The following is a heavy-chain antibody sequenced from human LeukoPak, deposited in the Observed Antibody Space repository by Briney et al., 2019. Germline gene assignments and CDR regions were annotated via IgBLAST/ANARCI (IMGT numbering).Heavy chain of an antibody. Sequence: GGSLRLSCAASGFTFSSYAMSWVRQAPGKGLEWVSAISGSGGSTYYADSVKGRFTISRDNSKNTLYLQMNSLRAEDTAVYYCAKVEDDYGDRLIDYWGQGTLVTVSS. CDR2: ISGSGGST. CDR1: GFTFSSYA. J-gene: IGHJ4*02. V-gene: IGHV3-23*01. D-gene: IGHD4-17*01. CDR3: AKVEDDYGDRLIDY.